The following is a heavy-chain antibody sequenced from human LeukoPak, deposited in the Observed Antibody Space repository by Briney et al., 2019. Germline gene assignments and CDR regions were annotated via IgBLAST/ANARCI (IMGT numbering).Heavy chain of an antibody. CDR3: ARGSSGHSFDY. Sequence: GGSLRLSCAASGFTFSDYYMSWIRQAPGKGLEWGSYISSSGSTIYYAASVKGRFTISSDNAKNSLYLQMNSLRAEDTAVYYCARGSSGHSFDYWGQGTLVTVSS. D-gene: IGHD6-19*01. J-gene: IGHJ4*02. V-gene: IGHV3-11*04. CDR2: ISSSGSTI. CDR1: GFTFSDYY.